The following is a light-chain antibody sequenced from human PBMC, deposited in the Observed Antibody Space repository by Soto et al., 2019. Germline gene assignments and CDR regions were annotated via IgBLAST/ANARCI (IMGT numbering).Light chain of an antibody. CDR3: SSYAGSNNVV. CDR1: SSDVGYYNY. Sequence: QSVLTQPASVSGSPGQSITISCTGTSSDVGYYNYVSWYQQHPGKAPKLMIYEVSNRPSGVSNRFSGSKSGNTASLTVSGLQAEDEADYYCSSYAGSNNVVFGGGTKVTVL. V-gene: IGLV2-14*01. CDR2: EVS. J-gene: IGLJ2*01.